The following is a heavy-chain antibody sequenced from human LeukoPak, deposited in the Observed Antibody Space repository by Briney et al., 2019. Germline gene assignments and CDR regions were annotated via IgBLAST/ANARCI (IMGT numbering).Heavy chain of an antibody. CDR2: INPSGGST. D-gene: IGHD3-22*01. V-gene: IGHV1-46*01. CDR3: ARGTTTSNYYYDSSGYYNWFDP. Sequence: ASVKVTCKASGYTFTSYYMHWARQAPGQGLEWMGIINPSGGSTSYAQKFQGRVTMTRDTSTSTVYMELSSLRSEDTAVYYCARGTTTSNYYYDSSGYYNWFDPWGQGTLVTVSS. J-gene: IGHJ5*02. CDR1: GYTFTSYY.